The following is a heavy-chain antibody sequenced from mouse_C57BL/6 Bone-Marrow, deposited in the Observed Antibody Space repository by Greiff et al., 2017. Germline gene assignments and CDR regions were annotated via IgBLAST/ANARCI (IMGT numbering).Heavy chain of an antibody. CDR2: IHPNSGST. V-gene: IGHV1-64*01. Sequence: VQLQQPGAELVKPGASVKLSCKASGYTFTSYWMHWVKQRPGQGLEWIGMIHPNSGSTNYNEKFKSKATLTVDKSSSTAYMQLSSLTSEDSAVYYCARKGGAWFAYWGQGTLVIVSA. J-gene: IGHJ3*01. CDR3: ARKGGAWFAY. CDR1: GYTFTSYW.